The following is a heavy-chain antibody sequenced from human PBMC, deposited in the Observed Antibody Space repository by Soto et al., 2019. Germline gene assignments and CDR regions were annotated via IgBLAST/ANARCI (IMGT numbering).Heavy chain of an antibody. Sequence: QVQLQESGPGLVKPSQTLSLTCTVSGGSIRSGGYYWSWIRQHPGKGLEWIGYIYYSGGTDYNPSPMRRVSISVDTSKNQSSLKLSSVPAADTAVYYCAGVCGGDGHHGMDVWGQGTTVTVSS. CDR2: IYYSGGT. V-gene: IGHV4-31*03. J-gene: IGHJ6*02. CDR3: AGVCGGDGHHGMDV. CDR1: GGSIRSGGYY. D-gene: IGHD2-21*02.